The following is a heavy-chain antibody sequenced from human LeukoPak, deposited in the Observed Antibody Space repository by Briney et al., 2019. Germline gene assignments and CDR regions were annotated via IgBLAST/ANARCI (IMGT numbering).Heavy chain of an antibody. CDR3: TRSDWFDP. J-gene: IGHJ5*02. CDR2: IKSEGSST. CDR1: GFSFSSYW. Sequence: GGSLRLSCAASGFSFSSYWMHSARQAPGKGLVWVSRIKSEGSSTSYADSVKGRFTISRDNAKHTLYLQMNSLRAEDTSVYYCTRSDWFDPWGQGTLVTVSS. V-gene: IGHV3-74*01.